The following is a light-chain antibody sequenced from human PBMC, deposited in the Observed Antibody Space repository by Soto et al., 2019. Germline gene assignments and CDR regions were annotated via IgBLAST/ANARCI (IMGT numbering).Light chain of an antibody. V-gene: IGKV1-39*01. Sequence: DIQMTPSPSSLSASVGARVTITCRASQSISSYLNWYQQKPGPAPKLLIYAASSLQSGVPSRFSGSGSGTDFTLTISSLQPEDFATYYCQQSYSTPMYPVGQGTKLEIK. CDR3: QQSYSTPMYP. CDR1: QSISSY. J-gene: IGKJ2*01. CDR2: AAS.